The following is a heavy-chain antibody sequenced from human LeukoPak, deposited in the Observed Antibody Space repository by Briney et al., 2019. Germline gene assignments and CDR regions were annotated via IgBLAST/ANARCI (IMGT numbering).Heavy chain of an antibody. V-gene: IGHV4-39*01. CDR1: GVSISSSSYY. Sequence: SSETLSLTCNVSGVSISSSSYYWGWIRQPPGKGLEWIGSIYSSGSTYYNSSLKSRVTISIDTSKNQVSLKMSSVTAADTAVYYCAKSGGYGLIDYWGQGTLVTVSS. CDR3: AKSGGYGLIDY. D-gene: IGHD6-25*01. J-gene: IGHJ4*01. CDR2: IYSSGST.